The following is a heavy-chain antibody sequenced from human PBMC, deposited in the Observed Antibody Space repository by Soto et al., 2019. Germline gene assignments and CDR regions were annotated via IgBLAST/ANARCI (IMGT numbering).Heavy chain of an antibody. V-gene: IGHV4-34*12. Sequence: QVQLQQWGAGLLKPSETLSLTCAVFGGSFSGYYWSWIRQPPGKGLEWIGEIIHTGSTNYNPSLKCRVTMSIDTCEKQFSLKPSSVTAADTAVYYCAPQVVPTATKKPWGQGTLVTVSS. CDR1: GGSFSGYY. D-gene: IGHD2-2*01. J-gene: IGHJ4*02. CDR2: IIHTGST. CDR3: APQVVPTATKKP.